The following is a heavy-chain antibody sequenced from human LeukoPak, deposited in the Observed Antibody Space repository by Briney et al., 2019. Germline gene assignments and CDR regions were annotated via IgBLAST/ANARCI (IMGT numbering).Heavy chain of an antibody. CDR2: IYHSGST. CDR1: GYSISSGYY. D-gene: IGHD4-17*01. CDR3: ARVLHGDYAHYYYYYMDV. Sequence: SETLSLTCAVSGYSISSGYYWGWIRQPPGKGLEWIGSIYHSGSTYYNPSLKSRVTISVDTSKNQFSLKLSSATAADTAVYYCARVLHGDYAHYYYYYMDVWGKGTTVTVSS. V-gene: IGHV4-38-2*01. J-gene: IGHJ6*03.